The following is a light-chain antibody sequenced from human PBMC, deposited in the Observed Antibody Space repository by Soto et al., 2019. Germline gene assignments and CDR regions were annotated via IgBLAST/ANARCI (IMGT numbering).Light chain of an antibody. J-gene: IGKJ1*01. Sequence: EIVLTQSPVTLSLSPGERATLSCRASQSVSLTWFQQKPGQAPRLLIYDAINRATGVPARFSGSGSGTDFTLTISSLQSEDFAVYHCQQYNKWPPTFGQGTKVDIK. V-gene: IGKV3-11*01. CDR1: QSVS. CDR2: DAI. CDR3: QQYNKWPPT.